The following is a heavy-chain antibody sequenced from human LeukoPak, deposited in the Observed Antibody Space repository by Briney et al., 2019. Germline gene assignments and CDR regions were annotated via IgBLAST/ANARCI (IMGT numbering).Heavy chain of an antibody. CDR1: GGSCDDYY. V-gene: IGHV4-34*01. CDR3: ARGRDRSKAGDH. J-gene: IGHJ4*02. Sequence: SEALSLTCAVYGGSCDDYYCSWLRQPPGKGLEWIGEIHPSGIFYYNSSLLSRVTISIDTSKSQFSLRLTSVTAADTAFYYCARGRDRSKAGDHWGQGSLVTVSS. CDR2: IHPSGIF. D-gene: IGHD5-24*01.